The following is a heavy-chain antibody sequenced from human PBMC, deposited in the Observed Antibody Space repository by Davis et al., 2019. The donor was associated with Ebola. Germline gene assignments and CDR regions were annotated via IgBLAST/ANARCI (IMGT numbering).Heavy chain of an antibody. CDR3: ATHSSGWYYYYYGMDV. V-gene: IGHV3-74*01. D-gene: IGHD6-19*01. Sequence: HTGGSLRFSCAASGFTFSDYYMSWIRQAPGKGLVWVSRINSDGSSTSYADSVKGRFTISRDNAKNTLYLQMNSLRAEDTAVYYCATHSSGWYYYYYGMDVWGQGTTVTVSS. J-gene: IGHJ6*02. CDR1: GFTFSDYY. CDR2: INSDGSST.